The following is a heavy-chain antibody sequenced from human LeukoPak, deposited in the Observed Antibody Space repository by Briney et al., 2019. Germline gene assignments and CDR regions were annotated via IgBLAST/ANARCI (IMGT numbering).Heavy chain of an antibody. J-gene: IGHJ4*02. CDR2: IFHTGST. V-gene: IGHV4-38-2*02. Sequence: SETLSLTCTVSGYSISSGYYWAWIRQPPGKGLEWIGSIFHTGSTYHNPSLKSRVTISVDTSKNQFSLKLNSVTAADTAVYYCAREVATISREYYFDNWGQGTLVTVSS. CDR1: GYSISSGYY. D-gene: IGHD5-12*01. CDR3: AREVATISREYYFDN.